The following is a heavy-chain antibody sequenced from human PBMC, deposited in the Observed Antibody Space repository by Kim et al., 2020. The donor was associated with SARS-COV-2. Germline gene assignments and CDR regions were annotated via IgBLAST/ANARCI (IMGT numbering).Heavy chain of an antibody. D-gene: IGHD3-22*01. CDR1: GGSFSGYY. J-gene: IGHJ4*02. CDR3: ARGDNTPLLITKIVVVQHKGGSYFAY. V-gene: IGHV4-34*01. CDR2: INHSGST. Sequence: SETLSLTCAVYGGSFSGYYWSWIRQPPGKGPEWIGEINHSGSTNYNPSLKSLVTISVDTSKNQFSLKLGSVTAADTAVYYCARGDNTPLLITKIVVVQHKGGSYFAYWGPGTLVTVSS.